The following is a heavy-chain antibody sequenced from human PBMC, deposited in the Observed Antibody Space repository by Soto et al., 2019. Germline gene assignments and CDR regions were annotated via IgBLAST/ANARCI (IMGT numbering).Heavy chain of an antibody. J-gene: IGHJ6*02. CDR1: GFTFSIYA. CDR3: TTATVTLAGMDV. CDR2: ISTNGGST. Sequence: GGSLRLSCSASGFTFSIYAMHWVRQAPGKGLEYVSSISTNGGSTDYADSVKGRFTISRDNSKNTVYLQMSSLKTEDTAVYYCTTATVTLAGMDVWGQGTTVTVSS. V-gene: IGHV3-64D*06. D-gene: IGHD4-17*01.